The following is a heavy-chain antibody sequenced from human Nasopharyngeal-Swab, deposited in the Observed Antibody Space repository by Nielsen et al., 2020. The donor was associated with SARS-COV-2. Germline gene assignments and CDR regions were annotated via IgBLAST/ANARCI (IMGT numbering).Heavy chain of an antibody. J-gene: IGHJ4*02. V-gene: IGHV3-7*03. CDR2: IKQDGSEK. D-gene: IGHD6-13*01. Sequence: GVLKISCAASGFPFSSYWMSWVRQAPGKGLEWVANIKQDGSEKYYVDSVKGRFTISRDNAKNSLYLQMNSLRAEDTAVYYCARASGSSWDFDYWGQGTLVTVSS. CDR3: ARASGSSWDFDY. CDR1: GFPFSSYW.